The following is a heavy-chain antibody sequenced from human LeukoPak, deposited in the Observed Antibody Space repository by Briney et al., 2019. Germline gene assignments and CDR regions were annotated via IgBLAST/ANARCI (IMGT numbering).Heavy chain of an antibody. D-gene: IGHD6-6*01. V-gene: IGHV3-23*01. CDR2: ISGSGGST. CDR3: AKSSSSSGMGLYYFDY. J-gene: IGHJ4*02. CDR1: GFTFSSYA. Sequence: GGSLRLSCAASGFTFSSYAMSWVRQAPGKGLEWVSAISGSGGSTYYADSVKGRFTISRGNSKNTLYLQMNSLRAEDTAVYYCAKSSSSSGMGLYYFDYWGQGTLVTVSS.